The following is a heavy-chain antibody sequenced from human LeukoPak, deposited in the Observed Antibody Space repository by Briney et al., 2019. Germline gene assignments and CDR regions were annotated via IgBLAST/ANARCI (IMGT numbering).Heavy chain of an antibody. J-gene: IGHJ4*02. CDR1: GGSISSYY. V-gene: IGHV4-4*07. Sequence: PSETLSLTCTVSGGSISSYYWSWIQQPAGKGLEWIGRIHTSGSTNYNPSLKSRVTMSVDTPNNQISLKLSSMTAADTAVYYCARGVVGVTVWGQGALVTVSS. CDR3: ARGVVGVTV. CDR2: IHTSGST. D-gene: IGHD1-26*01.